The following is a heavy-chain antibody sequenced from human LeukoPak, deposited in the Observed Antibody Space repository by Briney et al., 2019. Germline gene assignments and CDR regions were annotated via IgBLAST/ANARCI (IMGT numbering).Heavy chain of an antibody. CDR1: GFTFDEYG. CDR2: INWNGGST. J-gene: IGHJ3*02. CDR3: ARGYGGNRIDAFDI. V-gene: IGHV3-20*01. Sequence: GGSPRLSCAASGFTFDEYGMSWVRQAPGKGLEWVSGINWNGGSTGYADSVKGRFTISRDNAKNSLYLQMNSLRAEDTALYHCARGYGGNRIDAFDIWGQGTMVTVSS. D-gene: IGHD4-23*01.